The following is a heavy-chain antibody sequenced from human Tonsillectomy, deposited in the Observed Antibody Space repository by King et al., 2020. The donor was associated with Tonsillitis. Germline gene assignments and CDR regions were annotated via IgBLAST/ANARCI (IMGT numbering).Heavy chain of an antibody. CDR2: ISVYNGNT. J-gene: IGHJ1*01. CDR1: GYTFSSYG. CDR3: GGSYYDTSGYYYFQH. D-gene: IGHD3-22*01. Sequence: QLVQSGAEVKKPGASVKVSCKASGYTFSSYGISWVRQAPGQGLEWMGWISVYNGNTNYAQKLQDRVTMTTDTSTSTAYMELRSLGSDDTAVYYCGGSYYDTSGYYYFQHWGQGTLVTVSS. V-gene: IGHV1-18*01.